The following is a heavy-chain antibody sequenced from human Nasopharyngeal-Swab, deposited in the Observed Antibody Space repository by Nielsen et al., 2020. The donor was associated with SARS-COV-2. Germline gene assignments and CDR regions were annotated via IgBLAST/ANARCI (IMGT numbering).Heavy chain of an antibody. J-gene: IGHJ4*02. D-gene: IGHD2-2*01. V-gene: IGHV3-48*03. CDR1: GFTSSSYE. CDR2: ISSSGSTI. Sequence: GESLKISCAASGFTSSSYEMNWVRQAPGKGLEWVLYISSSGSTIYYADSVKGRFTISRDNAKNSLYLQMNSLRAEDTAVYYCARDFGFCSSTSCSLLTFDYWGQGTLVTVSS. CDR3: ARDFGFCSSTSCSLLTFDY.